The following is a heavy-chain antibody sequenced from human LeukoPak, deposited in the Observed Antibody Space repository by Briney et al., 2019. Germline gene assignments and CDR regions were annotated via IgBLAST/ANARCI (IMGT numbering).Heavy chain of an antibody. J-gene: IGHJ4*02. CDR3: ARVVSGYDNYYFDY. D-gene: IGHD5-12*01. V-gene: IGHV1-2*02. CDR1: GYTFIGYY. Sequence: WASVRVSCKPSGYTFIGYYLHSVRPAPGQGLAWVGWSNPNSGDTNYAQKFQGRVTMTRDTSISTAYMELGRLRSDDTAVYYCARVVSGYDNYYFDYWGQGTLVTVSS. CDR2: SNPNSGDT.